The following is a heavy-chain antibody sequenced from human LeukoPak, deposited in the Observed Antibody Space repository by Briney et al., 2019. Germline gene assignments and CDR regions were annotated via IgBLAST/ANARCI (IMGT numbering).Heavy chain of an antibody. Sequence: PGTCLRLSCAASGFTFHNFGMVWVRQAPGKGLQWVAAIDPDGNDNYYADSARGRFVISRDNSKNTLYLQIYSLTVVDTAVYYCARDSDTSGNHWFFDVWGRGTLVIASS. J-gene: IGHJ2*01. V-gene: IGHV3-30*12. D-gene: IGHD6-19*01. CDR2: IDPDGNDN. CDR3: ARDSDTSGNHWFFDV. CDR1: GFTFHNFG.